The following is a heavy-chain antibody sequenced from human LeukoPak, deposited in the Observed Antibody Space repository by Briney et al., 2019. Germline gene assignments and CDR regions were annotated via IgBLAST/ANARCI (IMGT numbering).Heavy chain of an antibody. V-gene: IGHV3-23*01. Sequence: GGSLRLSCAASGFTFSSYAMGWVRQAPGKGLEWVSSIGGSGGGTYYADSVKVRFTISRDNSKNSLYLQMNSLRAEDTAVYYCAREGFDGYYGSGSYFDYWGQGTLVTVSS. CDR1: GFTFSSYA. CDR3: AREGFDGYYGSGSYFDY. CDR2: IGGSGGGT. D-gene: IGHD3-10*01. J-gene: IGHJ4*02.